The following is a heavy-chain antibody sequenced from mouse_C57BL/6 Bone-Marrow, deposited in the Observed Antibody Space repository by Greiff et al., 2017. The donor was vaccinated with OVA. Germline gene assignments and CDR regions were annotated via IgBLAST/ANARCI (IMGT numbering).Heavy chain of an antibody. J-gene: IGHJ1*03. CDR2: IWRGGST. V-gene: IGHV2-5*01. CDR3: AKSDYDSSWYFDV. CDR1: GFSLTSYG. Sequence: QVQLKESGPGLVQPSQSLSITCTVSGFSLTSYGVHWVRQSPGKGLEWLGVIWRGGSTDYNAAFMSRLSITKDNSKSQVFFKMNSLQADDTAIYYCAKSDYDSSWYFDVWGTGTTVTVSS. D-gene: IGHD2-4*01.